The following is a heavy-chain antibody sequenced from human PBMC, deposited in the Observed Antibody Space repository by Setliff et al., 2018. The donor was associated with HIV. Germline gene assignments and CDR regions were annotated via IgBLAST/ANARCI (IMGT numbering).Heavy chain of an antibody. J-gene: IGHJ3*02. CDR3: AKGFLVGSLVRGDDAFDI. D-gene: IGHD1-26*01. V-gene: IGHV3-15*01. Sequence: GGSLRLSCAASGFTFSDAWMSWVRQAPGKGLEWVARIKNRANGGTTHYAAPVNGRFTIPRDDSKNTLYLQMNSLKTEDTAVYYCAKGFLVGSLVRGDDAFDIWGQGTVVTVSS. CDR1: GFTFSDAW. CDR2: IKNRANGGTT.